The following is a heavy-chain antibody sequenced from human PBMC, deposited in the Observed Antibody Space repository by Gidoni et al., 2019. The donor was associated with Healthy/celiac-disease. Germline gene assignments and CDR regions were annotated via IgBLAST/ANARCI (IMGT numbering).Heavy chain of an antibody. D-gene: IGHD6-19*01. CDR3: ARVLTAGYYYYYMDV. V-gene: IGHV1-69*01. CDR1: GGTFSSYA. CDR2: IIPIFGTA. J-gene: IGHJ6*03. Sequence: QVQLVQSGAEVKKPGSSVKVSCKASGGTFSSYAISWVLQAPGQGLEWMGGIIPIFGTANYAQKFQCIVSITADESTSTAYMELSSLRSEDTAVYYCARVLTAGYYYYYMDVWGKGTTVTVSS.